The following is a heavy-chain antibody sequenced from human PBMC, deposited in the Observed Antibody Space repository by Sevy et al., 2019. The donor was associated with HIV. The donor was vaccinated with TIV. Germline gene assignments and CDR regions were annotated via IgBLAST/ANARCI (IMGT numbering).Heavy chain of an antibody. D-gene: IGHD6-13*01. J-gene: IGHJ6*02. CDR1: GFTFSSYW. V-gene: IGHV3-74*01. CDR2: INSDGSST. CDR3: ARDRRYHSCSWIPPHYGMDV. Sequence: GGSLRLSCAASGFTFSSYWMHWVRQAPGKGLVWVSRINSDGSSTSYADSVKGRFTISRDNAKNTLYLQMNSLRAEDTAVYYCARDRRYHSCSWIPPHYGMDVWGQGTTVTVSS.